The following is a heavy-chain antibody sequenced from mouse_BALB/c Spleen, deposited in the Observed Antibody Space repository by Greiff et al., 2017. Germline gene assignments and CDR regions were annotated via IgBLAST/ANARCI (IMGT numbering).Heavy chain of an antibody. V-gene: IGHV5-9*03. J-gene: IGHJ4*01. CDR3: ARYGGTGMDY. CDR2: ISSGGGNT. CDR1: GFTFSSYT. Sequence: EVKVVESGGGLVKPGGSLKLSCAASGFTFSSYTMSWVRQTPEKRLEWVATISSGGGNTYYPDSVKGRFTISRDTAKNNLYLQMSSLRSEDTALYYCARYGGTGMDYWGQGTSVTVSS. D-gene: IGHD3-3*01.